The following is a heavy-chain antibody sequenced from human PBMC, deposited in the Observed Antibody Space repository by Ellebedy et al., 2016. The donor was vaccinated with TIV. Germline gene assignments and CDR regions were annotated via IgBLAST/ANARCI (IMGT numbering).Heavy chain of an antibody. D-gene: IGHD1-26*01. CDR3: ARGGSVIVGAMGGMDV. V-gene: IGHV1-69*13. J-gene: IGHJ6*02. CDR2: IIPIYGTA. Sequence: AASVKVSCKASGGTFSSYAISWVRQAPGQGLEWMGGIIPIYGTANYEQKFQGRVTITADESTSTAYMELSSLRSEDTAVYYCARGGSVIVGAMGGMDVWGQGTTVTVSS. CDR1: GGTFSSYA.